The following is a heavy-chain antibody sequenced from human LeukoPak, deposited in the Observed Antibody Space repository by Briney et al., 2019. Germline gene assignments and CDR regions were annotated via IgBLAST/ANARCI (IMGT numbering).Heavy chain of an antibody. V-gene: IGHV1-2*02. CDR3: ARVSSSSPDYYYYTDV. CDR2: INPNSGGT. Sequence: GASVKVSCKASGYTFTGYYMHWVRQAPGQGLEWMGWINPNSGGTNYAQKFQGRVTMTRDTSISTAYMELSRLRSDDTAVYYCARVSSSSPDYYYYTDVWGKGTTVTVSS. J-gene: IGHJ6*03. CDR1: GYTFTGYY. D-gene: IGHD6-6*01.